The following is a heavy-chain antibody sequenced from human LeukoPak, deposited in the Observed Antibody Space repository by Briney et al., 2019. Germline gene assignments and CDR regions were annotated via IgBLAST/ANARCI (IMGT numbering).Heavy chain of an antibody. D-gene: IGHD6-25*01. CDR1: GFTFSSYW. CDR2: INSDGSST. Sequence: PGGSLRLSCAASGFTFSSYWMHWVRQAPGKGLVWVSRINSDGSSTSYADSVKGRFTISRDNAKNTLYLQMNSLRAEDTAVYYCARRGAVVAAGPFDYWGQGTLVTVSS. J-gene: IGHJ4*02. V-gene: IGHV3-74*01. CDR3: ARRGAVVAAGPFDY.